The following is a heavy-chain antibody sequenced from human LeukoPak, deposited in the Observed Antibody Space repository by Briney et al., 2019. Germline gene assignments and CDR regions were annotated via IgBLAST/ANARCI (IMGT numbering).Heavy chain of an antibody. J-gene: IGHJ6*02. CDR3: ARAGGGSYPTGYGMDV. CDR2: ISAYNGNT. V-gene: IGHV1-18*01. Sequence: RASVKVSCKASGYTFTSYGISWVRQAPGQGLEWMGWISAYNGNTNYAQKLQGRVTMTTDTSTSTAYMELRSLRSDDTAVYYCARAGGGSYPTGYGMDVWGQGTTVTVSS. CDR1: GYTFTSYG. D-gene: IGHD1-26*01.